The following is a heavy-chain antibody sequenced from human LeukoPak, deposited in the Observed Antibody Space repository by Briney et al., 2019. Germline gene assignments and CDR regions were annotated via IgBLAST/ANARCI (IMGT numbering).Heavy chain of an antibody. CDR2: IIPIFGTA. J-gene: IGHJ3*02. CDR1: GGTFSSYA. V-gene: IGHV1-69*01. CDR3: ALGDCSGGSCYSLSQGAFDI. Sequence: SVKVSCKASGGTFSSYAISWVRQAPGQGLEWMGGIIPIFGTANYAQKFQGRVTITADESTSTAYMELSSLRSEDTAVYYCALGDCSGGSCYSLSQGAFDIWGQGTMVTVSS. D-gene: IGHD2-15*01.